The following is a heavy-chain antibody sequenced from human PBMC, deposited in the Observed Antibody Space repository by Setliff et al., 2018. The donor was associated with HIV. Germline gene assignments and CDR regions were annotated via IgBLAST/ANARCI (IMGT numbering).Heavy chain of an antibody. CDR2: IYYPGSP. J-gene: IGHJ6*03. V-gene: IGHV4-39*01. CDR1: GDSISSSIYY. CDR3: ARGGGTSSPIDYHYYIDV. D-gene: IGHD6-6*01. Sequence: PSETLSLTCTVPGDSISSSIYYWGWVRQPPGKGLEWIGGIYYPGSPFYNPSLKSRVTISVDTSNNQFSLKLSSVTAADTAVYYCARGGGTSSPIDYHYYIDVWGKGTTVTV.